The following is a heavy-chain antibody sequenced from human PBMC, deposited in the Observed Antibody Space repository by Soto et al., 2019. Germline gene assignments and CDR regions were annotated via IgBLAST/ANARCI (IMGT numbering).Heavy chain of an antibody. D-gene: IGHD6-13*01. Sequence: GGSLRLSCAASGFTFSDYYMSWIRQAPGKGLEWVSYISSSGSTIYYADSVKGRFTISRDNAKNSLYLQMNSLRAEDTAVYYCARSWQQLYYYYYGMDVWGQGTTVTVSS. CDR2: ISSSGSTI. J-gene: IGHJ6*02. CDR1: GFTFSDYY. V-gene: IGHV3-11*01. CDR3: ARSWQQLYYYYYGMDV.